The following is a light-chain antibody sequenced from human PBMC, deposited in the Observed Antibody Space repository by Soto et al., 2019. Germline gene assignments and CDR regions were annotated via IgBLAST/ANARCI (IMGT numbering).Light chain of an antibody. J-gene: IGKJ3*01. CDR2: GVS. Sequence: EIVLTQSPGTLSLSPGERATLSCRASQSISISFPAWYQQRPGQPPRLLIHGVSSKAAGIPDRFSGSGSGTEFTLTINRLEPEDFALYFCQQYGASPFTFGPGTQLEIK. CDR1: QSISISF. V-gene: IGKV3-20*01. CDR3: QQYGASPFT.